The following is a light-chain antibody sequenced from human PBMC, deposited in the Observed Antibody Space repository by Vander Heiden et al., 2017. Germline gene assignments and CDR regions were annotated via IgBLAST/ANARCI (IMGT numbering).Light chain of an antibody. V-gene: IGKV1-5*03. J-gene: IGKJ4*01. CDR3: QQYNTYPIT. CDR1: QSISTR. Sequence: DIQITQSPSTLSASVGDRVTITCRGRQSISTRLGWCQQKPGKAPKVLIYKASTVETGVPARLSGSGSGTEFTLTISSLKPDDFATYYGQQYNTYPITFGGGTKVEIK. CDR2: KAS.